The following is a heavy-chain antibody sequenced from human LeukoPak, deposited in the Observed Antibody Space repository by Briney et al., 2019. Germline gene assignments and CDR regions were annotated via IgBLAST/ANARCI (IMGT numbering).Heavy chain of an antibody. CDR2: IYHSGST. J-gene: IGHJ4*02. D-gene: IGHD3-16*02. Sequence: SETLSLTCTVSGYSISNDYYWGWIRQSPGKGLEWIGSIYHSGSTYYNPSLKSRVTISVDTSKNQFSLKLSSVTAADTAVYYCASDYVWGSYRYDYWGQGTLVTVSS. CDR3: ASDYVWGSYRYDY. V-gene: IGHV4-38-2*02. CDR1: GYSISNDYY.